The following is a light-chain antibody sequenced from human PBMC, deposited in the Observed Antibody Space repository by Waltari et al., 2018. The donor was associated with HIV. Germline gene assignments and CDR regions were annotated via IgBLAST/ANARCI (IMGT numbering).Light chain of an antibody. J-gene: IGKJ4*01. CDR1: QGIRSY. Sequence: DIQLTQSPSFLSASVGDRVTITCRASQGIRSYLAWYQQKPGKAPKLLIYAASTLQSGVPSRFSGSGSGTEFTLTISSLQPEDFATYYCQQLNSFPRTFGGGTKVETK. CDR2: AAS. CDR3: QQLNSFPRT. V-gene: IGKV1-9*01.